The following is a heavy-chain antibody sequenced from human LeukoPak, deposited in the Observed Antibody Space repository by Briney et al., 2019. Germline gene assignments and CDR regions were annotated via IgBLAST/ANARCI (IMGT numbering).Heavy chain of an antibody. V-gene: IGHV4-59*08. J-gene: IGHJ3*02. CDR3: ARHQPSDKSQRAFDI. CDR1: GGSISSYY. D-gene: IGHD1-14*01. Sequence: SETLSLTCTVSGGSISSYYWSWIRQPPGKGLEWIGYIYYSGSTNYNPSLKSRVTTSVDTSKNQFSLKLSSVTAADTAVYYCARHQPSDKSQRAFDIWGQGTMVTVSS. CDR2: IYYSGST.